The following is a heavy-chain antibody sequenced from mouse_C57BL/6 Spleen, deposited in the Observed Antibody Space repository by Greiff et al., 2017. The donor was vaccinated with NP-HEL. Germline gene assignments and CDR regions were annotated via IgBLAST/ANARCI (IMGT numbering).Heavy chain of an antibody. CDR3: ARGAAYYGSSYGYFDV. CDR2: INPGSGGT. J-gene: IGHJ1*03. Sequence: QVQLQQSGAELVRPGTSVKVSCKASGYAFTNYLIEWVKQRPGQGLEWIGVINPGSGGTNYNEKFKGKATLTADKSSSTAYMQLSSLTSEDSAVYFCARGAAYYGSSYGYFDVWGTGTTVTVSS. V-gene: IGHV1-54*01. D-gene: IGHD1-1*01. CDR1: GYAFTNYL.